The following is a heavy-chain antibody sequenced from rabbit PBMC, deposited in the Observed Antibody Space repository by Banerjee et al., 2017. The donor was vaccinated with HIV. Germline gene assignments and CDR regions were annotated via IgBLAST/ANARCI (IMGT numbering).Heavy chain of an antibody. Sequence: QSLEESGGDLVKPGASLTLTCTASGFSFSGSYYMCWVRQAPGKGLEWIACIYVGSSGSTYYANWAKGRFTISKTSSTTVTLQMTSLTAADTATYFCMRYGTGWGDNLWGPGTLVTVS. CDR1: GFSFSGSYY. CDR3: MRYGTGWGDNL. V-gene: IGHV1S40*01. J-gene: IGHJ4*01. CDR2: IYVGSSGST. D-gene: IGHD4-1*01.